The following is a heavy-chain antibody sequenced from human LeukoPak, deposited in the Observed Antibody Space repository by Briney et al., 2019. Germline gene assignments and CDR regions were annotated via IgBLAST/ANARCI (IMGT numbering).Heavy chain of an antibody. D-gene: IGHD3-16*01. CDR3: ARFYGGSAFDI. CDR2: INSDGFSI. J-gene: IGHJ3*02. Sequence: GSLRLSCAASGFTFSAYWLLLVRQAPGPRLVWVSRINSDGFSITYADSVKGRFTISRDNAKNTLYLHMNSLRGEDTAVYYCARFYGGSAFDIWGQGTMVTVSS. V-gene: IGHV3-74*01. CDR1: GFTFSAYW.